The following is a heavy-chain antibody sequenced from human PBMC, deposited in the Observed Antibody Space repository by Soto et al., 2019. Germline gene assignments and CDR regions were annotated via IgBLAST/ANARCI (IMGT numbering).Heavy chain of an antibody. V-gene: IGHV3-11*01. CDR3: GRSHGAGSY. CDR1: GFTFMDTT. Sequence: QVRLVESGGNLVKPEKSLKLPFVASGFTFMDTTRNWSRQAQGKGLEWVSYISSTGKNIYYSDSVKGRFIVSRDNAKNSLFLQMNSLTVDDTAIYYCGRSHGAGSYWGRGTRVTVSS. D-gene: IGHD4-17*01. J-gene: IGHJ4*02. CDR2: ISSTGKNI.